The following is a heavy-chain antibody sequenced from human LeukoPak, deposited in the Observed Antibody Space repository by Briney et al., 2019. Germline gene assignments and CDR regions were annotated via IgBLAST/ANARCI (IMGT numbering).Heavy chain of an antibody. J-gene: IGHJ4*02. CDR3: ARDPGSIVLMVYAIPGLGFDY. Sequence: SETLSLTCTVSGGSISSSSYYWGWIRQPPGKGLEWIGSIYYSGSTYYNPSLKSRVTISVDTSKNQFSLKLSSVTAADTAVYCCARDPGSIVLMVYAIPGLGFDYWGQGTLVTVSS. CDR2: IYYSGST. V-gene: IGHV4-39*07. D-gene: IGHD2-8*01. CDR1: GGSISSSSYY.